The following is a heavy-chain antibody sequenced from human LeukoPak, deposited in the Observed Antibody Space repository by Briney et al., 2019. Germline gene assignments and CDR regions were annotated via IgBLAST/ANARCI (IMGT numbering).Heavy chain of an antibody. J-gene: IGHJ4*02. Sequence: GGSLRLSCAASGFTFSSYAMHWVRQAPGKGLEWVAVISYDGSNKYYADSVKGRFTISRNNSKNTLFLQMNSLRAEDTAVYYCARGGDYDSSHYFAYWGRGSLVTVSS. V-gene: IGHV3-30-3*01. CDR2: ISYDGSNK. CDR1: GFTFSSYA. D-gene: IGHD3-22*01. CDR3: ARGGDYDSSHYFAY.